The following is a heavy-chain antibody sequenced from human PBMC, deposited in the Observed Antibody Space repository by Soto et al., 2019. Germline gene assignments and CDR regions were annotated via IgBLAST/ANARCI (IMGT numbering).Heavy chain of an antibody. CDR1: GFTFSSYS. J-gene: IGHJ6*02. CDR3: ARDTYYDYVWGSYRPSYGMDV. Sequence: AGGSLRLSCAASGFTFSSYSMNWVRQAPGKGLEWVSSISSSSSYIYYADSVKGRFTISRDNAKNSLYLQMNSLRAEDTAVYYCARDTYYDYVWGSYRPSYGMDVWGQGTTVTVSS. D-gene: IGHD3-16*02. CDR2: ISSSSSYI. V-gene: IGHV3-21*01.